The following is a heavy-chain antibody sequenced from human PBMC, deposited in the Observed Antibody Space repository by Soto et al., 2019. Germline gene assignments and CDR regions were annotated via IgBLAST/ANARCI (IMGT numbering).Heavy chain of an antibody. CDR3: VKDLFGMDV. CDR2: ISSNGGGT. J-gene: IGHJ6*02. CDR1: GFTFNQYS. V-gene: IGHV3-64D*06. Sequence: RLSCSASGFTFNQYSMQWVRQSPGKGLQFVSTISSNGGGTDYTDSVKGRFTISRDNSKKTLYLQMSRLRPGDTAVYYCVKDLFGMDVWGQGTTVTVSS.